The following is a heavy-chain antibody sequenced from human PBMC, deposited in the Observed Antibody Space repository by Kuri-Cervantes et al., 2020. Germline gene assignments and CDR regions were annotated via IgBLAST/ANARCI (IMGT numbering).Heavy chain of an antibody. CDR1: GGSISSSSYY. V-gene: IGHV4-39*01. CDR3: VRLTMIVVVD. D-gene: IGHD3-22*01. J-gene: IGHJ4*02. CDR2: IYSSGST. Sequence: GSLRLSCSVSGGSISSSSYYWGWIRQPPGKGLEWIGSIYSSGSTYYNHNPSLKNRVTISADTSKNQFSLKLSSVTAADTAVYYCVRLTMIVVVDWGRGTLVTVSS.